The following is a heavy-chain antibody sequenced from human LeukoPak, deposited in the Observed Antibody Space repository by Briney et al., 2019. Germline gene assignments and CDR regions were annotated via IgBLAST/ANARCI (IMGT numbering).Heavy chain of an antibody. CDR1: GGSISSGGYS. V-gene: IGHV4-61*08. Sequence: SETLSLTCAVSGGSISSGGYSWSWIRQPPGKGLEWIGYIYYSGSTNYNPSLKSRVTISVDTSKNQFSLKLSSVTAADTAVYYCAREGGSGYVFDIWGQGTMVTVSS. D-gene: IGHD3-22*01. CDR2: IYYSGST. CDR3: AREGGSGYVFDI. J-gene: IGHJ3*02.